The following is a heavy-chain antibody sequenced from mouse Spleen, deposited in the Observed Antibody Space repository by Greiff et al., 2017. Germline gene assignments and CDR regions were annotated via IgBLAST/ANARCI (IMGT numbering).Heavy chain of an antibody. CDR1: GYTFTSYT. D-gene: IGHD2-4*01. J-gene: IGHJ3*01. CDR2: INPSSGYT. V-gene: IGHV1-4*01. Sequence: QVQLQQSGAELARPGASVKMSCKASGYTFTSYTMHWVKQRPGQGLEWIGYINPSSGYTKYNQKFKDKATLTADKSSSTAYMQLSSLTSEDSAVYYCARSRLYYDYDGCAYWGQGTLVTVSA. CDR3: ARSRLYYDYDGCAY.